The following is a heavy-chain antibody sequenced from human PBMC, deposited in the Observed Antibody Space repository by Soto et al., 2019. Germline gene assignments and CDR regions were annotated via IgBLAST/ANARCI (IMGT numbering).Heavy chain of an antibody. CDR2: IYYSGST. V-gene: IGHV4-59*01. CDR1: GGSISNYY. Sequence: SETLSLTCTVFGGSISNYYWSWIRQPPGKGLEWIGYIYYSGSTNYNPSLKSRVTISIDTSKNKFSLKLSSVTAADTAVYYCARANGDYVDYWGQGTRDTVSS. CDR3: ARANGDYVDY. J-gene: IGHJ4*02. D-gene: IGHD4-17*01.